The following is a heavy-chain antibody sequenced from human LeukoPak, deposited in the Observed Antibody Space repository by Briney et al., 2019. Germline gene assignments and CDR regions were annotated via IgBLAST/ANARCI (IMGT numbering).Heavy chain of an antibody. J-gene: IGHJ6*03. CDR2: INPSGGST. D-gene: IGHD6-6*01. CDR3: ARRGIAARPWYYYYMDV. V-gene: IGHV1-46*01. CDR1: GYTFTSYY. Sequence: ASVKVSCKASGYTFTSYYMHWVRQAPGQGLEWMGIINPSGGSTSYAQKFQGRVTMTRDMSTSTVYMELSSLRSEDTAVYYCARRGIAARPWYYYYMDVWGKGTTVTVSS.